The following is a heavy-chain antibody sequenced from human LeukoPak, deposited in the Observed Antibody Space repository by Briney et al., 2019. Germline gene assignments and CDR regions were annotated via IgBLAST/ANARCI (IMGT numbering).Heavy chain of an antibody. V-gene: IGHV3-74*01. CDR3: ANLRPNYYGSGSPNDY. J-gene: IGHJ4*02. CDR1: GFTFSNYW. CDR2: INPDGSTT. Sequence: PGGSLRLSCAASGFTFSNYWMHWVRQDPGKGLVWVSFINPDGSTTNYADSVKGRFTISRDNAKNALYLQMNSLRAEDTAVYYCANLRPNYYGSGSPNDYWGQGTLVTVSS. D-gene: IGHD3-10*01.